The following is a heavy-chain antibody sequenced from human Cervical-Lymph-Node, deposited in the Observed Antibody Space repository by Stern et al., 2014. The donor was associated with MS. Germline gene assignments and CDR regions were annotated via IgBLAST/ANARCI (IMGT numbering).Heavy chain of an antibody. D-gene: IGHD3-22*01. J-gene: IGHJ4*02. V-gene: IGHV2-70*04. CDR2: IDWDDDK. CDR1: GFSLSTSGMR. Sequence: QVTLKESGPALVKPTQALTLTCTFSGFSLSTSGMRVSWIRQPPGKALEWLARIDWDDDKFYITSLKTRLTISKDTSKNQVVFTMTNMDPVDTATYDCARSFYDYESAALGPFDYWGQGTLVTVSS. CDR3: ARSFYDYESAALGPFDY.